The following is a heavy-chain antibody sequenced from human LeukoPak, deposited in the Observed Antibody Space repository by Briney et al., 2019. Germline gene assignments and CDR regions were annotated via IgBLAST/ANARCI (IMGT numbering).Heavy chain of an antibody. CDR3: AELGITMIGGV. Sequence: GGSLRLSCAASGFPFSSYNMNWVRQAPGKGLEWVSYISSSSSTIFYADSVKGRFTISRDNAKNSLYLQMTSLRAEDTAVYYCAELGITMIGGVWGKGTTVTISS. D-gene: IGHD3-10*02. CDR1: GFPFSSYN. J-gene: IGHJ6*04. V-gene: IGHV3-48*01. CDR2: ISSSSSTI.